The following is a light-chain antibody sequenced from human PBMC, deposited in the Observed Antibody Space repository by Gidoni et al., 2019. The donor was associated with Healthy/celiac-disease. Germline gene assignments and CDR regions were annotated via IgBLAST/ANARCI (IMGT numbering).Light chain of an antibody. CDR1: QSISSY. Sequence: DIQMNQSPSSLSASVGDRVTITCRASQSISSYLNWYQQKPGKAPKLLIYAASSLQSGVPSRFSGSGSGTDFTLTISSLQPEDFATYYCQQSYSTPLTFGGXTKVEIQ. V-gene: IGKV1-39*01. CDR2: AAS. CDR3: QQSYSTPLT. J-gene: IGKJ4*01.